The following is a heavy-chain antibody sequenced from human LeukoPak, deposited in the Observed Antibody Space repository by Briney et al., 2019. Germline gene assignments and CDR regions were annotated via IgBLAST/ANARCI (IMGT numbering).Heavy chain of an antibody. CDR1: GESISGFY. CDR3: ARHDEQQLVQDY. CDR2: IYYSGST. D-gene: IGHD6-13*01. Sequence: DPSETLSLTCTVSGESISGFYWNWIRQPPGKGLEWIGYIYYSGSTNYNPSLKSRVTISVDTSKNQFSLKLSSVTAADTAVYYCARHDEQQLVQDYWGQGTLVTVSS. J-gene: IGHJ4*02. V-gene: IGHV4-59*08.